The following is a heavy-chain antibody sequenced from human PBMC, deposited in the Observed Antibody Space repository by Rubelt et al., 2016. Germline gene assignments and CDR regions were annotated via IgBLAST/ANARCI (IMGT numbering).Heavy chain of an antibody. D-gene: IGHD1-1*01. CDR2: IRYDGSNK. V-gene: IGHV3-30*02. CDR1: GFTFSSYG. CDR3: AKVRTGTTALTYYYYGMDV. Sequence: QVQLVESGGGVVQPGGSLRLSCAASGFTFSSYGMHWVRQAPGKGLEWVTFIRYDGSNKYYSDSVKGRFTISRDNSKNTLDLQMNSLRAEDTAVYYCAKVRTGTTALTYYYYGMDVWGQGTTVTVSS. J-gene: IGHJ6*02.